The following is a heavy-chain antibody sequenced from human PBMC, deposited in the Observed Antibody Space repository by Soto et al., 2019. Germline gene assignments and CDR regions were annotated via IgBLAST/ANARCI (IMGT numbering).Heavy chain of an antibody. Sequence: PGGSLRLSCAASGFTFSNYAMHWVRQAPGKGLEWVTVISHDGSEKYYADSVKGRFTISRDNSKNTLSLQMNSLTAEDTAVYYCAKESSEMMGYCPDFWGQGTLVTVAS. J-gene: IGHJ4*02. V-gene: IGHV3-30*18. D-gene: IGHD1-26*01. CDR2: ISHDGSEK. CDR3: AKESSEMMGYCPDF. CDR1: GFTFSNYA.